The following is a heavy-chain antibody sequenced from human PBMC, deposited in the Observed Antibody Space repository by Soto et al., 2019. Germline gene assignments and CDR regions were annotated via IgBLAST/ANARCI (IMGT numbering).Heavy chain of an antibody. V-gene: IGHV4-39*01. CDR2: IYYSGST. D-gene: IGHD1-1*01. Sequence: PSETLSLTCSVSGGSISSSTYYWGWIRQSPGKGLEWIGSIYYSGSTYYNPSLKSRVTISVDTSKNQFSLKLSSVTAADTAVYYCARRVAVGLEPYYFDYWGQGTLVTVSS. J-gene: IGHJ4*02. CDR1: GGSISSSTYY. CDR3: ARRVAVGLEPYYFDY.